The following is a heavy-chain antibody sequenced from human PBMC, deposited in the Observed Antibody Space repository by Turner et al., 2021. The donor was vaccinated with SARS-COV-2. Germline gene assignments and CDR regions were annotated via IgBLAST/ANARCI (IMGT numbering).Heavy chain of an antibody. CDR2: ISGRGENT. D-gene: IGHD3-10*01. CDR1: GLTFNNFG. Sequence: EVQLLESGGGLVQPGGSLRLPCTASGLTFNNFGMSWVRQAPGKGLEWVSTISGRGENTNYAESVKGRFTISRDNSKNTLYLQMNSLRAEDTAIYYCAKDAGVEESFFDYWGQGTLVTVSS. CDR3: AKDAGVEESFFDY. J-gene: IGHJ4*02. V-gene: IGHV3-23*01.